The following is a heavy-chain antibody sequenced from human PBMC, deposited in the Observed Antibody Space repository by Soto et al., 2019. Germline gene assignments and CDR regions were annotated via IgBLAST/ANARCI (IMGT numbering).Heavy chain of an antibody. CDR3: ARGEAIRDDP. CDR2: IKEDGSEK. J-gene: IGHJ5*01. CDR1: GLTFSSYW. Sequence: EVQLVESGGGLAQPGGSLRLSCVASGLTFSSYWMTWVRQAPGKGLEWVANIKEDGSEKYYVDSVKGRFTISRDNAKNSLYLQMTNLRVEDTAVYYCARGEAIRDDPWGQGTLVTVSS. V-gene: IGHV3-7*01.